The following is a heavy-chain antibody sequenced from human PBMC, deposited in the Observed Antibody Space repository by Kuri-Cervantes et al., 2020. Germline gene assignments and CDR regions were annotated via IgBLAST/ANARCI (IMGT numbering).Heavy chain of an antibody. D-gene: IGHD5-24*01. CDR3: ARVGDGYNYFHYYYYGMDV. V-gene: IGHV1-18*01. J-gene: IGHJ6*02. CDR1: GYTFTSYD. Sequence: SVKVSCKASGYTFTSYDINWVRQATGQGLEWMGWISAYNGNTNYAQKLQGRVTMTTDTSTSTAYMELRSLRSDDTAVYYCARVGDGYNYFHYYYYGMDVWGQGTTVTVSS. CDR2: ISAYNGNT.